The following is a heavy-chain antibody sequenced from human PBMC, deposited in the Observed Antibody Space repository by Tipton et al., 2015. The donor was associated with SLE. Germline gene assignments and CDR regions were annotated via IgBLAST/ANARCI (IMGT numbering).Heavy chain of an antibody. V-gene: IGHV4-59*12. D-gene: IGHD3-3*01. J-gene: IGHJ3*02. CDR1: GDSIGTYY. CDR3: ARVPLFTIFGVVTPGAFDI. CDR2: VYYVGST. Sequence: TLSLTCTVSGDSIGTYYWNWIRQSPGKGLEWIGNVYYVGSTNYNPSLKGRVTISVATSKNQFSLKLSSVTAADTAVYYCARVPLFTIFGVVTPGAFDIWGQGTMVTVSS.